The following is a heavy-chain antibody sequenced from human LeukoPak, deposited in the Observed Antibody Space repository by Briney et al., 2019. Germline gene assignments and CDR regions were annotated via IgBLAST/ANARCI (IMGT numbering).Heavy chain of an antibody. Sequence: PGGSLRLSCAASGFTFSSYWMSWVRQAPGKGLEWVANVKQDGSEKYYVDSVKGRFTISRDNAKNSLYLHMNSLRPEDTAVYYCAHNQAYRFEYWGQGTLVTVSS. CDR3: AHNQAYRFEY. J-gene: IGHJ4*02. D-gene: IGHD1-1*01. CDR2: VKQDGSEK. CDR1: GFTFSSYW. V-gene: IGHV3-7*01.